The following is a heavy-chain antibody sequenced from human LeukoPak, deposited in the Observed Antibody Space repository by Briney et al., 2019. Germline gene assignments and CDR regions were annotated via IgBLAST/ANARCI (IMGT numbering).Heavy chain of an antibody. CDR1: GGSISSYY. J-gene: IGHJ3*01. CDR3: ARRSDYYDILNL. Sequence: SETLTLTCTVSGGSISSYYWSWIRQPPGKGLEWFGYIYHSGSINYSPSLKSRVTISVDTSKNQFSLKLSSVTAADTAVYYCARRSDYYDILNLWGQGTMVTVSS. V-gene: IGHV4-59*01. D-gene: IGHD3-22*01. CDR2: IYHSGSI.